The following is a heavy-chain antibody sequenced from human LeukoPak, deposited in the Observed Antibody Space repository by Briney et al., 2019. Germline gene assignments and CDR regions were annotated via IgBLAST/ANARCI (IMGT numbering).Heavy chain of an antibody. D-gene: IGHD3-22*01. CDR3: ARDVGYYDSSGYYYAAQGGAFDI. CDR2: IYTSGST. J-gene: IGHJ3*02. CDR1: GGSISSYY. Sequence: SETLSLTCTVSGGSISSYYWSWIRQPAGKGLEWIGRIYTSGSTNYNPSLKSRVTMSVDTSKNQFSLKLSSVTAADTAVYYCARDVGYYDSSGYYYAAQGGAFDIWGQGTMVTVSS. V-gene: IGHV4-4*07.